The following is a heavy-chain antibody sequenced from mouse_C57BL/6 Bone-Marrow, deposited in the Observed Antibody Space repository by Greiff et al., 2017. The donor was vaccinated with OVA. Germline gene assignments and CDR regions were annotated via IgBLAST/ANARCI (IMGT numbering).Heavy chain of an antibody. D-gene: IGHD2-2*01. Sequence: QVQLQQSGAELVKPGASVKMSCKASGYTFTSYWITWVKQRPGQGLEWIGDIYPGSGSTNYNEKFKSKATLTVDTSSSTAYMQLSSLTSEDSAVYYYARGSDMVTTRSYYAMAYWGQGTSVTVSS. CDR1: GYTFTSYW. J-gene: IGHJ4*01. V-gene: IGHV1-55*01. CDR2: IYPGSGST. CDR3: ARGSDMVTTRSYYAMAY.